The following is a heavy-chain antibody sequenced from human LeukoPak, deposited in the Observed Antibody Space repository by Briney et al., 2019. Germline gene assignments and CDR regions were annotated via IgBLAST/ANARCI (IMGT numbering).Heavy chain of an antibody. CDR3: ARVVYGLYFDY. D-gene: IGHD4-17*01. CDR2: IYSGCST. Sequence: GGSLRLSCAASGFTVSSNYMSWVRQAPGKGLEWVSVIYSGCSTYYADSVKGRFTISRDNSKNTLYLQMNSLRAEDTAVYYCARVVYGLYFDYWGQGTLVTVSS. V-gene: IGHV3-53*01. J-gene: IGHJ4*02. CDR1: GFTVSSNY.